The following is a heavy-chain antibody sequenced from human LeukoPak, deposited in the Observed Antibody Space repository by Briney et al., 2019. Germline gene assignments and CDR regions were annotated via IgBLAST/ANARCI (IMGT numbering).Heavy chain of an antibody. CDR2: IKQDGSEK. D-gene: IGHD2-15*01. V-gene: IGHV3-7*01. CDR3: ARDSLLSLSPSDRHFDY. CDR1: GFTFSSYW. Sequence: PGGSLRLSCAASGFTFSSYWMSWVRQAPGKGLEWVANIKQDGSEKYYVDSVKGRFTISRDNAKNSLYLQMNSLRAEDTAVYYCARDSLLSLSPSDRHFDYWGQGTLVTVSS. J-gene: IGHJ4*02.